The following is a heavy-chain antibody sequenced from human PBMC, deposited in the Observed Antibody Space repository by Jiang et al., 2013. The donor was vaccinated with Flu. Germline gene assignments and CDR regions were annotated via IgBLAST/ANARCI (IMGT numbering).Heavy chain of an antibody. CDR2: IYYSGST. V-gene: IGHV4-39*07. J-gene: IGHJ4*02. D-gene: IGHD3-22*01. Sequence: GLVKPSETLSLTCTVSGGSISSSSYYWGWIRQPPGKGLEWIGSIYYSGSTYYNPSLKSRVTISVDTSKNQFSLKLSSVTAADTAVYYCARSTMIVVEVTYWGQGTLVTVSS. CDR1: GGSISSSSYY. CDR3: ARSTMIVVEVTY.